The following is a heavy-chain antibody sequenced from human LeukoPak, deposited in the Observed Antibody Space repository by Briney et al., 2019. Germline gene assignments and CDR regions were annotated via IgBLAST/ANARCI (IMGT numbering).Heavy chain of an antibody. V-gene: IGHV3-30-3*01. CDR2: MSYEGSNK. J-gene: IGHJ4*02. CDR3: AREGFSYSSSFDY. CDR1: GFTFSSYA. D-gene: IGHD2-15*01. Sequence: GGSLRLSCAVPGFTFSSYAMHWVRQAPGKGLEWVAVMSYEGSNKYYADSVKGRFTISRDNSKNTLYLQMNSLRAEDTAVYYCAREGFSYSSSFDYWGQGTLVTVSS.